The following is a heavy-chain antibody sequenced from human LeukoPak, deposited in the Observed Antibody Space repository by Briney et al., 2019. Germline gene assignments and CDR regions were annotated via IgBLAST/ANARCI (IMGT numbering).Heavy chain of an antibody. CDR1: GFIFKTYT. Sequence: GSLRLSCAASGFIFKTYTMTWVRQAPGKGLEWVSSITGDCKYINYADSVKGRFTISRDNAKNSLYLQVASLRGDDTATYYCAREGNDYYYDQWGQGTLVTVSP. D-gene: IGHD3-16*01. V-gene: IGHV3-21*01. CDR3: AREGNDYYYDQ. CDR2: ITGDCKYI. J-gene: IGHJ4*02.